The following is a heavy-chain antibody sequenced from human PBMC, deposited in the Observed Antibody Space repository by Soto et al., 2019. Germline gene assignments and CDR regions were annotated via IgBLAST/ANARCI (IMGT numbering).Heavy chain of an antibody. CDR3: AVAYYYDSSGYVY. J-gene: IGHJ4*02. CDR1: GGTFSRYA. Sequence: SVKVSCKASGGTFSRYAISWLRQAPGQGLEWMGGIIPIFGTANYAQKFQGRVTITADESTSTAYMELSSLRSEDTAVYYCAVAYYYDSSGYVYWGQGTLVTVSS. D-gene: IGHD3-22*01. CDR2: IIPIFGTA. V-gene: IGHV1-69*13.